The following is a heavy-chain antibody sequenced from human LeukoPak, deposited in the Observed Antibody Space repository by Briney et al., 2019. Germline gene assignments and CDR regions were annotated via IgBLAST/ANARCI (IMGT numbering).Heavy chain of an antibody. D-gene: IGHD5-18*01. CDR2: ISSSGSII. V-gene: IGHV3-11*01. CDR3: ARESGSSSGFIDY. J-gene: IGHJ4*02. CDR1: GFSLSDYY. Sequence: GGALRLSWAASGFSLSDYYMSWGWQAPGRGVEGVSHISSSGSIIYYADSVKGRYTISRDNAKKSLYLQMNSLRAEDTAIYYCARESGSSSGFIDYWGQGTLVTVSS.